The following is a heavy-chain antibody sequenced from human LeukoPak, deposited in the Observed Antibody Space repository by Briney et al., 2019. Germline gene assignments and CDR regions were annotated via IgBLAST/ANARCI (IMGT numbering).Heavy chain of an antibody. J-gene: IGHJ4*02. Sequence: GGSLRLSCAASGFTFSSYWMSWVRQAPGKGLEWVANIKQDGSEKYYVDSVKGRFTISRDNAKNSLYLQMNSLRAEDTAVYYCAKSPGGYSGYVDYWGQGTLVTVSS. CDR3: AKSPGGYSGYVDY. V-gene: IGHV3-7*03. CDR1: GFTFSSYW. D-gene: IGHD5-12*01. CDR2: IKQDGSEK.